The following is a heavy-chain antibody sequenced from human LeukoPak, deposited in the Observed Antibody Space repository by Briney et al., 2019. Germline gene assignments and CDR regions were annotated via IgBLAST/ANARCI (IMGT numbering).Heavy chain of an antibody. J-gene: IGHJ5*02. Sequence: GASVMVSCKASGYTFNTYGITWVRQAPGQGLEWMGWISGYNGKTKYAQNLQDRVTMTTDTSTTTAYMELRSLRSDDTAVYYCARAGAVVDNWFDPWGPGTLVTVSS. CDR3: ARAGAVVDNWFDP. CDR1: GYTFNTYG. V-gene: IGHV1-18*01. D-gene: IGHD2-15*01. CDR2: ISGYNGKT.